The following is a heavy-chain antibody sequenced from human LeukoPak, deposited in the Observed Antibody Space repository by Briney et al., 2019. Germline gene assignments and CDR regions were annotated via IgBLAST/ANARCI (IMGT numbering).Heavy chain of an antibody. CDR1: GFTFSTYI. D-gene: IGHD6-13*01. J-gene: IGHJ4*02. V-gene: IGHV3-48*04. Sequence: GGSLRLSCAASGFTFSTYIMNWVRQAPGKGLEGVSYISSSSSTIYYADSVKGRFTISRDNAKSSLYLQMNSLRAEDTAVYYCATGSVRYSASWYSQEGDYWGQGTLVTVSS. CDR2: ISSSSSTI. CDR3: ATGSVRYSASWYSQEGDY.